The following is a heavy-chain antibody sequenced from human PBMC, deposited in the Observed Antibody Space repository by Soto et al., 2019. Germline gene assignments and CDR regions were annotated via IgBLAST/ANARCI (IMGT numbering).Heavy chain of an antibody. CDR2: IYYSGST. Sequence: PSETLSLTCTVSGGTISSGGYYWSRIRPHPGKALEWIGYIYYSGSTYYNSSLKSRVTISVDTSKNQFSLKLSTVTAADTAVYYCARDTPRGYSYGSFGYWGQGTLVTVAS. D-gene: IGHD5-18*01. J-gene: IGHJ4*02. CDR1: GGTISSGGYY. V-gene: IGHV4-31*03. CDR3: ARDTPRGYSYGSFGY.